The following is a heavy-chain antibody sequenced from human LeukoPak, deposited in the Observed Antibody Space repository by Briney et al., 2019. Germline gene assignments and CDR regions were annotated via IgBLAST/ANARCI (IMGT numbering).Heavy chain of an antibody. Sequence: GGSLRLSCAASGFALSSYEMNWVRQAPGKGLEWVSYISSSGSTIYYADSVKGRFTISRDNAKNSLYLQMNSLRAEDTAVYYCARDAPPADFDYWGQGTLVTVSS. CDR3: ARDAPPADFDY. J-gene: IGHJ4*02. D-gene: IGHD2-2*01. V-gene: IGHV3-48*03. CDR1: GFALSSYE. CDR2: ISSSGSTI.